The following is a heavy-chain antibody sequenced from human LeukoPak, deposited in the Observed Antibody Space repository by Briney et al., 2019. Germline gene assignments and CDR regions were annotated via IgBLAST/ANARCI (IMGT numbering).Heavy chain of an antibody. CDR3: AKGQGYNYGDSIDY. CDR1: GFAFNNYA. Sequence: PGGSLRFSCAASGFAFNNYARTWVRQATGKGLEWVSVINGGSSSYHADSVKGRFTVSRDNSKNTLYLQMNSLRDEDTAVYYCAKGQGYNYGDSIDYWGQGTLVTVSS. V-gene: IGHV3-23*03. J-gene: IGHJ4*02. D-gene: IGHD5-18*01. CDR2: INGGSSS.